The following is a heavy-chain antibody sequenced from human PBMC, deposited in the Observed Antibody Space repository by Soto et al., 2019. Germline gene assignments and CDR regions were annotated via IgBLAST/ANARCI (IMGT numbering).Heavy chain of an antibody. CDR1: GFTFSSYA. D-gene: IGHD2-2*01. CDR2: ISYDGSNK. Sequence: PGGSLRLSCAASGFTFSSYAMHWVRQAPGKGLEWVAVISYDGSNKYYADSVKGRFTISRDNSKNTLYLQMNSLRAEDTAVYYCAREGIVVVPAAIFFFDYWGQGTLVTVSS. V-gene: IGHV3-30-3*01. CDR3: AREGIVVVPAAIFFFDY. J-gene: IGHJ4*02.